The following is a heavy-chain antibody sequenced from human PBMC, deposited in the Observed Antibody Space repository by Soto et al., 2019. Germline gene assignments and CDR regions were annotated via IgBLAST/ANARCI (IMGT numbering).Heavy chain of an antibody. CDR3: ASDATYYDILTGYYTVPSSFDY. CDR1: GYTFTSYG. CDR2: ISAYNGNT. Sequence: ASVKVSCKASGYTFTSYGISWVRQAPGQGLEWMGWISAYNGNTNYAQKLQGRVTMTTDTSTSTAYMELRSLRSDDTAVYYCASDATYYDILTGYYTVPSSFDYWGQGTLVTVSS. D-gene: IGHD3-9*01. J-gene: IGHJ4*02. V-gene: IGHV1-18*01.